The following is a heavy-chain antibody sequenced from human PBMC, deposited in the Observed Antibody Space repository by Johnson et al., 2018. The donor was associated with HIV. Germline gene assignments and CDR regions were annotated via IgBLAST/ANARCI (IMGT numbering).Heavy chain of an antibody. CDR2: IWYDGSNK. CDR1: GFTFSSYG. V-gene: IGHV3-33*01. J-gene: IGHJ3*01. Sequence: MLLVESGGGVVQPGRSLRLSCTASGFTFSSYGMHWVRQAPGKGLEWVAVIWYDGSNKYYADSVKGRFTISRDNSKNTLYLQMNSLRAEDTAVYYCARDINYYDSSGYLIGSDAFDLWGQGTMVTVSS. CDR3: ARDINYYDSSGYLIGSDAFDL. D-gene: IGHD3-22*01.